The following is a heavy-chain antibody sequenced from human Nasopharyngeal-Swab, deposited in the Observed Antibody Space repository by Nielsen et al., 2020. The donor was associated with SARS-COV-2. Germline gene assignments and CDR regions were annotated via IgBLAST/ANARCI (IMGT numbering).Heavy chain of an antibody. CDR1: GFTFSSYG. Sequence: ESLKISCVASGFTFSSYGMNWVRQAPGKGLEWVSSISSSSTYIYYADSVKGRFTISRDNAQNSLYLQMSSLRAEDTAVYYCARMGPPLATVTTGDYWGQGTLVTVSS. CDR3: ARMGPPLATVTTGDY. CDR2: ISSSSTYI. V-gene: IGHV3-21*01. J-gene: IGHJ4*02. D-gene: IGHD4-17*01.